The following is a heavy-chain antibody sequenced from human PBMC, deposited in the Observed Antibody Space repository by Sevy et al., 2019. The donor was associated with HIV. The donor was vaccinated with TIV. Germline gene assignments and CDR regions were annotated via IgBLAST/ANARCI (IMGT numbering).Heavy chain of an antibody. J-gene: IGHJ3*02. V-gene: IGHV3-11*01. CDR2: ISGSTNAI. CDR1: GFSFSDYY. D-gene: IGHD6-13*01. Sequence: GGSLRLSCAASGFSFSDYYMTWIRQAPGKGLEWVSYISGSTNAIYYADSVKGRFIISRDNTKKSLYLQMNTLRSEDTAVYYCATVGIGAAGGGFGGFDMWGQGTMVTVSS. CDR3: ATVGIGAAGGGFGGFDM.